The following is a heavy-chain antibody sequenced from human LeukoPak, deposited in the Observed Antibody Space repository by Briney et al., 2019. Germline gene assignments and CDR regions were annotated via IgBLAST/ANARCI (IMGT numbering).Heavy chain of an antibody. CDR3: ARLSSVYSSGSI. V-gene: IGHV4-59*08. Sequence: PSETLSLTCAVYGGSFSGYYWSWIRQPPGKGLEWIGYISYSGSTNYNPSLKSRVTLSVDTSKNQFSLKLSSVTAADTAVYYCARLSSVYSSGSIWGQGTLITVSS. CDR2: ISYSGST. D-gene: IGHD3-22*01. J-gene: IGHJ4*02. CDR1: GGSFSGYY.